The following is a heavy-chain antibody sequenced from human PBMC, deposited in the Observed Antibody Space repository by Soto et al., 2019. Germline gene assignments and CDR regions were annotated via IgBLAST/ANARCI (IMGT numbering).Heavy chain of an antibody. CDR1: GGSISSYD. CDR3: ARDLWGYCGTDCYPLDV. J-gene: IGHJ6*02. V-gene: IGHV4-59*01. Sequence: LETLCLTCTVSGGSISSYDGSWIRQPPGKGLEWIGYMYNTGSTVYNPSLKSRVTISVDTSKNQFSLKLNAVTAADTAVYYCARDLWGYCGTDCYPLDVWGQGTTVTVSS. D-gene: IGHD2-21*02. CDR2: MYNTGST.